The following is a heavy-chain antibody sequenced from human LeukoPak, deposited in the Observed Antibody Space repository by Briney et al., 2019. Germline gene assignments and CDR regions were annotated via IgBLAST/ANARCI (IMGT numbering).Heavy chain of an antibody. J-gene: IGHJ6*02. Sequence: GGSLRLSCAASGITLSSYWMSWVRQAPGKGLEWVAQIKQDGSEKYYVDSVKGRFTVSRDNAKNSLYLQMNSLRAEDTAVYYCASAQSRSTATDYYYYGMDVWGQGTTVTVSS. CDR2: IKQDGSEK. V-gene: IGHV3-7*01. D-gene: IGHD4-17*01. CDR3: ASAQSRSTATDYYYYGMDV. CDR1: GITLSSYW.